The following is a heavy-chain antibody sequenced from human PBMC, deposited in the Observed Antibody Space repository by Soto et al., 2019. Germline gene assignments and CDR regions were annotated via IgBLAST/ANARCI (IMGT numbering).Heavy chain of an antibody. Sequence: SVKVSCKASGFTFTSSAVQWVRQARGQRFEWIGWIVVGSGNTNYAQKFQERVTITRDMSTSTAYMELSSLRSEDTAVYYCAADLRDIVLAPYGMDVWGQGTTVTVSS. CDR1: GFTFTSSA. CDR2: IVVGSGNT. J-gene: IGHJ6*02. CDR3: AADLRDIVLAPYGMDV. D-gene: IGHD2-2*01. V-gene: IGHV1-58*01.